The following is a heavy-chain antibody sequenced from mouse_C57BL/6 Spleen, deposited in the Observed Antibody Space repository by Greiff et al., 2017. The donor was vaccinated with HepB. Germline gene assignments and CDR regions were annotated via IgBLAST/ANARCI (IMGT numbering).Heavy chain of an antibody. CDR3: ARSGWDGAWFAY. V-gene: IGHV1-64*01. CDR2: IHPNSGST. Sequence: QVQLQQPGAELVKPGASVKLSCKASGYTFTSYWMHWVKQRPGQGLEWIGMIHPNSGSTNYNEKFKSKATLTVDKSSSTAYMQLSSLTSEDSAVYYCARSGWDGAWFAYWGQGTLVTVSA. J-gene: IGHJ3*01. D-gene: IGHD3-1*01. CDR1: GYTFTSYW.